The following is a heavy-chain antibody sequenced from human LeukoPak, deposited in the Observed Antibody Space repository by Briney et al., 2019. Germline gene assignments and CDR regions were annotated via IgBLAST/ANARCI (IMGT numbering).Heavy chain of an antibody. J-gene: IGHJ4*02. D-gene: IGHD2-2*01. CDR1: GFTFSSYS. CDR3: AKADYCGSTSCHLFFDY. Sequence: PGGSLRLSCAASGFTFSSYSMNWVRQAPGKGLEWVSGISGSGGSTYYADSVKGRFTISRDNSKNTLYLQMNSLRAEDTAVYYCAKADYCGSTSCHLFFDYWGQGTLVTVSS. V-gene: IGHV3-23*01. CDR2: ISGSGGST.